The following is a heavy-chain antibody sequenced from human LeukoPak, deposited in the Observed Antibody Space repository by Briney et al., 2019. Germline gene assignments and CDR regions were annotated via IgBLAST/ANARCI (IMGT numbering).Heavy chain of an antibody. CDR3: AKASAMIVVVSKHFDY. D-gene: IGHD3-22*01. V-gene: IGHV1-18*01. CDR2: ISAYNGNT. Sequence: ASVTVSFKASGYTFTSYGISWVRQAPGQGLEWMGWISAYNGNTNYAQKLQGRVTMTTDTSTSTAYMELSSLRSEDTAVYYCAKASAMIVVVSKHFDYWGQGTLVTVSS. J-gene: IGHJ4*02. CDR1: GYTFTSYG.